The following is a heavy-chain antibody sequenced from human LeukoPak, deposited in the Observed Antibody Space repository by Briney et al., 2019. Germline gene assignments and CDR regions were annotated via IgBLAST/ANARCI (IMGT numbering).Heavy chain of an antibody. J-gene: IGHJ4*02. CDR1: GGSISSGSYY. CDR2: IYTSGST. V-gene: IGHV4-61*02. D-gene: IGHD3-3*01. Sequence: SETLSLTCTVSGGSISSGSYYWSWIRQPAGKGLEWIGRIYTSGSTNYNPSLKSRVTISVDTSKNQFSLKLSSVTAADTAVCYCARDSTSDFWSGYYYFDYWGQGTLVTVSS. CDR3: ARDSTSDFWSGYYYFDY.